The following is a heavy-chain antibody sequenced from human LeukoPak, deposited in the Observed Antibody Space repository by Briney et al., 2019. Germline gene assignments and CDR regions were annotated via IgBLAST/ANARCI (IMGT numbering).Heavy chain of an antibody. D-gene: IGHD4-23*01. CDR2: ISRSSTYI. V-gene: IGHV3-21*01. Sequence: PGGSLTLSCAASGFTFSSYTMNWVRQAPGKGLEWVSSISRSSTYIYYADSVKGRFTISRHNARNSLYLQVNSLRGEDTAVYYCARDYDEMTTVVAPNNYWGQGTLVTVSS. CDR1: GFTFSSYT. CDR3: ARDYDEMTTVVAPNNY. J-gene: IGHJ4*02.